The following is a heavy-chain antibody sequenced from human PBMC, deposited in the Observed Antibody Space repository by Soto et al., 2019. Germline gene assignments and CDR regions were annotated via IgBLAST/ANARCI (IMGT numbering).Heavy chain of an antibody. V-gene: IGHV1-8*01. CDR3: AREKVGAFDY. CDR2: MNPNSGNT. D-gene: IGHD1-26*01. CDR1: GYTFTRYD. Sequence: QVQLVQAGAEVKKPGASVKVSCKASGYTFTRYDINWVRQATGQGLEWMGWMNPNSGNTGYAQKFQGRVTRTRNPSISTAFMELSSLRTEDTAVYYCAREKVGAFDYWGQGTLVTVSS. J-gene: IGHJ4*02.